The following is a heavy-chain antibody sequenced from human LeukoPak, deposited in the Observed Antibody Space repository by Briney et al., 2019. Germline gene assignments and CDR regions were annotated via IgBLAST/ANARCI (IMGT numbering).Heavy chain of an antibody. V-gene: IGHV4-38-2*01. CDR1: GYSISSGYY. Sequence: SETLSLTCAVSGYSISSGYYWGWIRQPPGKGLEWIGTIYYSGGTYYNPSLKSRVTISVDTSKNQFSLKLSSVTAADTAVYYCARSNGDYNWFDPWGQGTLVTVSS. CDR2: IYYSGGT. J-gene: IGHJ5*02. CDR3: ARSNGDYNWFDP. D-gene: IGHD4-17*01.